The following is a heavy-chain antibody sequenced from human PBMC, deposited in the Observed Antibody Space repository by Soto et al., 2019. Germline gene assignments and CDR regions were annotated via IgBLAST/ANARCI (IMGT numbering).Heavy chain of an antibody. J-gene: IGHJ5*02. CDR3: ARVVGALGHWFDP. V-gene: IGHV1-18*01. D-gene: IGHD1-26*01. CDR2: ISAYNGNT. CDR1: GYTFTSYG. Sequence: QVQLVQSGGEVKKPGASVKVSCKASGYTFTSYGISWVRQAPGQGLEWMGRISAYNGNTNYALKLQGRVTMTTDTATRTAYMGLRRLRSGEAAVYYWARVVGALGHWFDPWGQGTLVTVSS.